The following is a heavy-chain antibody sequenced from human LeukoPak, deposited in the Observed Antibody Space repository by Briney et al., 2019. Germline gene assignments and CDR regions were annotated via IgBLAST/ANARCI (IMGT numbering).Heavy chain of an antibody. CDR1: GFTFNSYS. Sequence: GGSLRLSCGVSGFTFNSYSMNWVRQAPGKGLEWVASIIGSGSEMFYADSLKGRFTISRDNSENSLYLQMNSLRVEDTAVYYCAKVQSDIVGAMFFAFDVWGQGTTVSVSS. V-gene: IGHV3-21*06. D-gene: IGHD1-26*01. J-gene: IGHJ3*01. CDR2: IIGSGSEM. CDR3: AKVQSDIVGAMFFAFDV.